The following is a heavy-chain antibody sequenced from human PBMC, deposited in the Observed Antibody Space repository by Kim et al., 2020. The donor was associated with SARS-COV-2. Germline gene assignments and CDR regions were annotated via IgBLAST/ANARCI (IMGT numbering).Heavy chain of an antibody. CDR2: IYSGGST. CDR3: ARERRAGYSSSTAPLNYYDYYGMDV. V-gene: IGHV3-53*04. D-gene: IGHD6-6*01. CDR1: GFTVSSNY. J-gene: IGHJ6*02. Sequence: GGSLRLSCAASGFTVSSNYMSWVRQAPGKGLEWVSVIYSGGSTYYADSVKGRFTISRHNSKNTLYLQMNSLRAEDTAVYYCARERRAGYSSSTAPLNYYDYYGMDVWGQGTTVTVSS.